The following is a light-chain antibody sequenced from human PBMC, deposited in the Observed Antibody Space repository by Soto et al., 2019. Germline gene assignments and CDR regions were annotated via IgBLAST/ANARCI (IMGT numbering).Light chain of an antibody. Sequence: DIQMTQSPSSLSASVGDRVTITCRASQSISSYLNWYQQKPGKAPKLLIYAASSLQSGVPSRLSGSGSGTDFTLTISSLQPEDFATYYCQQSYSTPGAFGQGTKVDIK. J-gene: IGKJ1*01. V-gene: IGKV1-39*01. CDR1: QSISSY. CDR3: QQSYSTPGA. CDR2: AAS.